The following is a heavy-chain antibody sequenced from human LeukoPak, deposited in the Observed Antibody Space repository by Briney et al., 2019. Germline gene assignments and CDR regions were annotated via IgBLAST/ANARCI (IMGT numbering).Heavy chain of an antibody. D-gene: IGHD5-18*01. CDR2: INHSGST. J-gene: IGHJ4*02. Sequence: SETLSLTCAVYGGSFSGYYWSWIRQPPGKGLEWIGEINHSGSTYYNPSLKSRVTISVDTSKNQFSLKLSSVTAADTAVYYCARAAGGDTAMDYWGQGTLVTVSS. CDR1: GGSFSGYY. V-gene: IGHV4-34*01. CDR3: ARAAGGDTAMDY.